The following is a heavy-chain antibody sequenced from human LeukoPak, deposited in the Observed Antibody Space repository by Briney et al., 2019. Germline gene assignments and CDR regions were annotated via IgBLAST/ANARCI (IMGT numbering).Heavy chain of an antibody. D-gene: IGHD5-18*01. CDR2: INHSGST. CDR3: ARSFKGGYSYGFFGR. J-gene: IGHJ4*02. V-gene: IGHV4-34*01. Sequence: SETLSLTCAAYGGSFSGYYWSWIRQPPGKGLEWIGEINHSGSTNYNPSLKSRVTISVDTSKNQFSLKLSSVTAADTAVYYCARSFKGGYSYGFFGRWGQGTLVTVSS. CDR1: GGSFSGYY.